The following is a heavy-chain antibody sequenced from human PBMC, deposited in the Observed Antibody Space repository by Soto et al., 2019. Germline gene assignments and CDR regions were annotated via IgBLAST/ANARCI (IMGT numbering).Heavy chain of an antibody. J-gene: IGHJ4*02. Sequence: VESLKISCMGSGYGFSSYWIGWVRQMPGKGLEWMGILYPGDSDTRYSPSFQGQVSISADKSISTAYLQWSSLKASDTAMYYCARRRLFSGGFDRWGQGPLVTVSS. CDR2: LYPGDSDT. CDR3: ARRRLFSGGFDR. V-gene: IGHV5-51*01. CDR1: GYGFSSYW. D-gene: IGHD6-19*01.